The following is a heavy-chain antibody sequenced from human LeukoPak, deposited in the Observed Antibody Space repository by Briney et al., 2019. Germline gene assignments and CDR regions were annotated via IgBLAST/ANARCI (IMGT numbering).Heavy chain of an antibody. CDR3: VGGVGWLSDY. CDR1: GFTFSSYW. D-gene: IGHD6-19*01. J-gene: IGHJ4*02. V-gene: IGHV3-7*04. CDR2: IEKDGSEK. Sequence: GGSLRLSCAASGFTFSSYWMNWVRQAPGKGPEWVANIEKDGSEKNYVDSVKGRFTISRDNAKNLVYLQMNSLRAEDTAVYYCVGGVGWLSDYWGQGTLVTVSS.